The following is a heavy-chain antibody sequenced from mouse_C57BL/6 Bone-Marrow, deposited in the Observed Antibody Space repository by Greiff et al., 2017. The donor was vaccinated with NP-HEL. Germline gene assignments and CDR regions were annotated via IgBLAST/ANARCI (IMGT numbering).Heavy chain of an antibody. CDR3: AKITTVVPYAMDY. D-gene: IGHD1-1*01. CDR1: GFTFSDYG. Sequence: VQLQQSGGGLVKPGGSLKLSCAASGFTFSDYGMHWVRQAPEKGLEWVAYISSGSSTIYYVDTVKGRFTISRDNAKNTLFLQMTSLRSEDTAMYYCAKITTVVPYAMDYWGQGTSVTVSS. J-gene: IGHJ4*01. CDR2: ISSGSSTI. V-gene: IGHV5-17*01.